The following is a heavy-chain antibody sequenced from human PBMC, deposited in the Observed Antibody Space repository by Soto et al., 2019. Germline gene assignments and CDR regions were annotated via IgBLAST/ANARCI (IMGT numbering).Heavy chain of an antibody. CDR3: ARVAVAGKGNYYYGMDV. V-gene: IGHV4-59*01. CDR2: IYYSGST. Sequence: SETLSLTCTVSGGSISSYYWSWIRQPPGKGLEWIGYIYYSGSTNYNPSLKSRVTISVDTSKNQFSLKLSSVTAADTAVYYCARVAVAGKGNYYYGMDVWGQGTTVTVSS. CDR1: GGSISSYY. D-gene: IGHD6-19*01. J-gene: IGHJ6*02.